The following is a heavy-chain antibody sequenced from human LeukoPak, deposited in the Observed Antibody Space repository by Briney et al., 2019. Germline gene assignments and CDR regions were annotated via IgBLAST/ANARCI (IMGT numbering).Heavy chain of an antibody. CDR1: GFTFGRSW. D-gene: IGHD6-13*01. Sequence: GGSLRLSCGVSGFTFGRSWMSWVRQTPAKGLEFVANIKEDGSVRNYVDSVQGRFTISRDNAKNSLYLHMNSLRSEDTAVYYCARDPGYSSFDYWGQGTLVTVSS. J-gene: IGHJ4*02. CDR3: ARDPGYSSFDY. V-gene: IGHV3-7*01. CDR2: IKEDGSVR.